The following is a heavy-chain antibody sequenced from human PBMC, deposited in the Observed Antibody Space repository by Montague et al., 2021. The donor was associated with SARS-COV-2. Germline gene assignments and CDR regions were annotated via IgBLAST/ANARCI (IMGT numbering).Heavy chain of an antibody. CDR1: GFTFSSYG. Sequence: SLRLSCAASGFTFSSYGMHWVRQAPGKGLEWVAVISYDGSNKYYADSVKGRFTISRDNSKNTLYLQMNSLRAEDMAVYYCAKEFIYYYYMDVWGKGTTVTVSS. V-gene: IGHV3-30*18. CDR3: AKEFIYYYYMDV. CDR2: ISYDGSNK. J-gene: IGHJ6*03.